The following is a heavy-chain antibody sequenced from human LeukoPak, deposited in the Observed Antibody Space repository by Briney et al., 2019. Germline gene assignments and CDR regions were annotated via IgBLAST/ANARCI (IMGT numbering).Heavy chain of an antibody. CDR3: ARSYCAGDCYTEYFQH. V-gene: IGHV4-39*01. CDR1: GASISTYTYC. Sequence: PSETLSLTCTVSGASISTYTYCWGWIRQPPGKGLEWIGSIYYNGNTYYNPSLKSRVTISVDTSNNQFSLKLRSVTAADTAVYYCARSYCAGDCYTEYFQHWGQGTLVTVSS. CDR2: IYYNGNT. J-gene: IGHJ1*01. D-gene: IGHD2-21*02.